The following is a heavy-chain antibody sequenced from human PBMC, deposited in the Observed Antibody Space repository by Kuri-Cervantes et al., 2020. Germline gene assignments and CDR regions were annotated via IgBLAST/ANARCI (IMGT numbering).Heavy chain of an antibody. CDR1: GYTFTSYG. J-gene: IGHJ6*02. CDR3: ARGPYWGYQLLSGYYYYYGMDV. D-gene: IGHD2-2*01. Sequence: ASVKVSCKASGYTFTSYGISWVRQAPGQGLEWMGWISAYNGNTNYAQKLQGRVTITADESTSTAYMELSSLRAEDTAVYYCARGPYWGYQLLSGYYYYYGMDVWGQGTTVTDSS. V-gene: IGHV1-18*01. CDR2: ISAYNGNT.